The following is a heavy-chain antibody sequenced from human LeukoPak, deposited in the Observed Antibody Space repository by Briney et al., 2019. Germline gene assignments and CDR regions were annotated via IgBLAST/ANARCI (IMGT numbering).Heavy chain of an antibody. Sequence: PGGSLRLSCAASKFAFSSYAMSWVRQAPGKGLEWVSAISGGGGNTYYADSVKGRFTISSDNSKNTLYLQMNSLRAEDTAVYYCGKNRYSGSLSPFDIWGQGTMVTVSS. CDR1: KFAFSSYA. CDR2: ISGGGGNT. J-gene: IGHJ3*02. CDR3: GKNRYSGSLSPFDI. D-gene: IGHD1-26*01. V-gene: IGHV3-23*01.